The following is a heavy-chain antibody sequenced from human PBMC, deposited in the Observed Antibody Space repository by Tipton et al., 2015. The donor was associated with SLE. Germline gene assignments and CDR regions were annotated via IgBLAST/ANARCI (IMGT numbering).Heavy chain of an antibody. CDR2: IKQDGSEK. D-gene: IGHD6-13*01. J-gene: IGHJ4*02. V-gene: IGHV3-7*01. CDR3: ARDEVAAAGTLDY. Sequence: SLRLSCAASGFTFSSYWMSWVRQAPGKGLEWVANIKQDGSEKYYMDSVKGRFTISRDNAKNSLYLQMNSLRAEDTAVYYCARDEVAAAGTLDYWGQGTLVTVSS. CDR1: GFTFSSYW.